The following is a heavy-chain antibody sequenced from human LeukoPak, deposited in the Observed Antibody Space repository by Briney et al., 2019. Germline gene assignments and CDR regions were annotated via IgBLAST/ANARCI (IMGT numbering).Heavy chain of an antibody. CDR1: GITFSDYA. CDR2: ISYNGRST. V-gene: IGHV3-23*01. CDR3: AKAFDSGFDLGAFNI. J-gene: IGHJ3*02. Sequence: GGSLRLSCAASGITFSDYAMSWGRQVPGKGLEWVSTISYNGRSTYYADSVMGRFTISRDNSKNTLYLQMNSLRAEDTALYYCAKAFDSGFDLGAFNIWGQGTMVTVSS. D-gene: IGHD5-12*01.